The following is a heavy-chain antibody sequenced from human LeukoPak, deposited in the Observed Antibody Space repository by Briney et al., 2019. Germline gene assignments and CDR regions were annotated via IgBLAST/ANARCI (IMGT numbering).Heavy chain of an antibody. CDR1: GYSINSVYY. CDR3: ARCALSGRDYYPDYFDY. D-gene: IGHD2-21*02. Sequence: PSETLSLTCAVSGYSINSVYYWGWIRQSSGKGLEWIGNIYHSGATAYNPSLKSRVTMSVDTSRNQFSLKLTSVTAADTAVYYCARCALSGRDYYPDYFDYWGQGALVTVSS. V-gene: IGHV4-38-2*01. J-gene: IGHJ4*02. CDR2: IYHSGAT.